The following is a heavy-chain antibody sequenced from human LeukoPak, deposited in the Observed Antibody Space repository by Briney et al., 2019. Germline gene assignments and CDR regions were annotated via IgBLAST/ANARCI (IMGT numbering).Heavy chain of an antibody. CDR2: ISAYNGNT. D-gene: IGHD3-16*01. V-gene: IGHV1-18*01. Sequence: ASVKDSCKASGGTFSSYAISWVRQAPGQGLEWMGWISAYNGNTNYAQKLQGRVTMSTDTSTSTAYMELRSLRSDDTAVYYCASTGDDEGFDPWGQGTLVTVSS. J-gene: IGHJ5*02. CDR1: GGTFSSYA. CDR3: ASTGDDEGFDP.